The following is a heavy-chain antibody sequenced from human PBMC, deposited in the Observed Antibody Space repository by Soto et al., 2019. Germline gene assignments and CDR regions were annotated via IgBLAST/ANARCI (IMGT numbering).Heavy chain of an antibody. CDR3: ARGDSTDCSNGVCSFFYNHDMDV. CDR2: INPKSGGT. Sequence: GASVKVSCKSSGYSFTDYHIHWVRQAPGQGLEWLGRINPKSGGTSTAQKFQGWVTMTTDTSISTASMELTRLTSDDTAIYYCARGDSTDCSNGVCSFFYNHDMDVWGQGTTVTVSS. V-gene: IGHV1-2*04. J-gene: IGHJ6*02. D-gene: IGHD2-8*01. CDR1: GYSFTDYH.